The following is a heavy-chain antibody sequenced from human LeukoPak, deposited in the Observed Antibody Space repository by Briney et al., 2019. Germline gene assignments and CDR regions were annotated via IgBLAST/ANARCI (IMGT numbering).Heavy chain of an antibody. CDR1: GGTFRSYA. CDR3: ARGIREYSGYDYYWYFDL. CDR2: IIPFLGIT. J-gene: IGHJ2*01. Sequence: SVKVSCKASGGTFRSYAISWVRQAPGQGLEWMGRIIPFLGITNYAQKFQGRVTITADKSTSTAYMELSSLRSEDTAVYYCARGIREYSGYDYYWYFDLWGRGTLVTVSS. V-gene: IGHV1-69*04. D-gene: IGHD5-12*01.